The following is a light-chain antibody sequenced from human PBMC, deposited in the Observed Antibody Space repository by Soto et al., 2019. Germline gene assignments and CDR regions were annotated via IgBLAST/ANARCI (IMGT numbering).Light chain of an antibody. V-gene: IGKV1-39*01. CDR1: QSISNY. Sequence: DIQMTQSPSSLSASVGDRVTITCRASQSISNYLNWYQQKPGKAPKLLICAASSLQSGVPSRFSGRGSGTYFTLTISSLQPEDLATYYCQQSFSTPPLTFGGGTKVEIK. J-gene: IGKJ4*01. CDR3: QQSFSTPPLT. CDR2: AAS.